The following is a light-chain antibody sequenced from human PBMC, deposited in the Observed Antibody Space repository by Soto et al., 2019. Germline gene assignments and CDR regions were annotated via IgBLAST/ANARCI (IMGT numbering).Light chain of an antibody. J-gene: IGKJ4*01. V-gene: IGKV1-5*03. Sequence: DIQMTQSPSTLSGSVGDRVTITCRASQTISSWLAWYQQKPGKAPKLLIYKASTLKSGVPSRFSGSGSGTEFSLTIRALQPEDFATYYCQQLSRYPLTFGGGTKVDIK. CDR2: KAS. CDR3: QQLSRYPLT. CDR1: QTISSW.